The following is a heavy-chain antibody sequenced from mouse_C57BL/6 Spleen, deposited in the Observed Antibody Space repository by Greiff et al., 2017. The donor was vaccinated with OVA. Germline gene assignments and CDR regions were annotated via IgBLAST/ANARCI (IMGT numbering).Heavy chain of an antibody. Sequence: VQVVESGPELVKPGASVKISCKASGYAFSSSWMNWVKQRPGKGLEWIGRIYPGDGDTNYNGKFKGKATLTADKSSSTAYMQLSSLTSEDSAVYFCARGPIRGAMDYWGQGTSVTVSS. J-gene: IGHJ4*01. CDR2: IYPGDGDT. V-gene: IGHV1-82*01. CDR3: ARGPIRGAMDY. CDR1: GYAFSSSW.